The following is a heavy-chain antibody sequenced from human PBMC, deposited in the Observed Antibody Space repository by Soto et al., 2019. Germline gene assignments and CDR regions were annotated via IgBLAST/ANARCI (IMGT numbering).Heavy chain of an antibody. J-gene: IGHJ6*02. CDR2: INYRGSS. CDR1: GGSFTGYY. V-gene: IGHV4-34*01. CDR3: ERGQPHRITFFFVFIRSYRYLMDF. D-gene: IGHD3-16*02. Sequence: SETLSLTWAVYGGSFTGYYWTWFRQTPGKGLEWIGEINYRGSSYYNPSLESRISMAVDTSKNQFSLKLRSVTAADTAVYFCERGQPHRITFFFVFIRSYRYLMDFWGQGTSVTVSS.